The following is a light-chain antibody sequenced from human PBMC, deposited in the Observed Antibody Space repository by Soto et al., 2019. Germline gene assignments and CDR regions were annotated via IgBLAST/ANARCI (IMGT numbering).Light chain of an antibody. CDR2: GNS. CDR3: QSYASSSRVV. Sequence: QSVLTQPPSVSGAPGQRVTISCTGSSSNIGAGYDVHWYQQLPGTAPKLLIYGNSNRPSGVPDRFSGSKSGTSASLAITGLQAEDEADYYCQSYASSSRVVFGGGTKLTVL. CDR1: SSNIGAGYD. V-gene: IGLV1-40*01. J-gene: IGLJ2*01.